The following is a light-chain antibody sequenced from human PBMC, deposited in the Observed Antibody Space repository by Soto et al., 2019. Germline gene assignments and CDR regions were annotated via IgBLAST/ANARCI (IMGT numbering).Light chain of an antibody. CDR3: QQYDSSWT. CDR2: GVS. CDR1: QSVPSNF. Sequence: EIVLTQSPGTLSLSPGERATLSCSASQSVPSNFLAWYQQKPGQAPILLIYGVSRRATGIPDRFSGSGSGTDFTLTISRLEPEDVAVYYCQQYDSSWTFGQGTKVEIK. V-gene: IGKV3-20*01. J-gene: IGKJ1*01.